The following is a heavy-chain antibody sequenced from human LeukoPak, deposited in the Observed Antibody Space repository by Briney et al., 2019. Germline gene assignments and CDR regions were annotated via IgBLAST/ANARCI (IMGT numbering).Heavy chain of an antibody. J-gene: IGHJ6*03. Sequence: SETLSLTCNVSGASISSGDYHWNWIRQPPGKGLEWIGFIHDSGTTYYNPSLKSRVTISRDMSKNQLSLMLSSVTAADTAVYYCARLTIFGVARFEAYMDVWGKGTTVTVSS. CDR3: ARLTIFGVARFEAYMDV. V-gene: IGHV4-30-4*01. CDR2: IHDSGTT. D-gene: IGHD3-3*01. CDR1: GASISSGDYH.